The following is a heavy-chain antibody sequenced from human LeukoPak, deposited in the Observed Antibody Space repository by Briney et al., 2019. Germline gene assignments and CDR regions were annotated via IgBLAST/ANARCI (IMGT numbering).Heavy chain of an antibody. CDR2: IIPMFGTA. CDR3: ARASCSGGSCYWYNWFDP. J-gene: IGHJ5*02. V-gene: IGHV1-69*13. D-gene: IGHD2-15*01. Sequence: SVTVSCKASGGTFSSYAISWVRQAPGQGLEWMGGIIPMFGTANYAQKFQGRVTITADESTSTAYMELSSLRSENTAIYYCARASCSGGSCYWYNWFDPWGQGTLVTVSS. CDR1: GGTFSSYA.